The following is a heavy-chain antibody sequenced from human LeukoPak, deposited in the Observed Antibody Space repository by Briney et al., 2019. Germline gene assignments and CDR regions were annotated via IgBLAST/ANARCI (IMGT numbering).Heavy chain of an antibody. CDR1: GYTFTGYY. V-gene: IGHV1-2*02. J-gene: IGHJ4*02. Sequence: GASVKVSCKASGYTFTGYYMHWVRQAPGQGLEWMGWINPNSGGTNYAQKFQGRVTMTRDTSISTAYMELSRLRSDDTAVYYCARAYTYYDILTGYRIFDYWGQGTLVTVSS. CDR3: ARAYTYYDILTGYRIFDY. CDR2: INPNSGGT. D-gene: IGHD3-9*01.